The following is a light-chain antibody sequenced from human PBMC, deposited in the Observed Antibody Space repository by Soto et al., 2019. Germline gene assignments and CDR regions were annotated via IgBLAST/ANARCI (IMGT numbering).Light chain of an antibody. J-gene: IGKJ2*01. V-gene: IGKV3-20*01. CDR1: QSVSSSY. CDR3: QQYGSSPPRYT. Sequence: EIVLTQSPGTLSLSPGERATLSCRASQSVSSSYLAWYQQKPGRAPRLLIYGASSRATGIPNRFSDSGSGTDFTLTISRLEPEDFAVYYCQQYGSSPPRYTFGQGTKLEIK. CDR2: GAS.